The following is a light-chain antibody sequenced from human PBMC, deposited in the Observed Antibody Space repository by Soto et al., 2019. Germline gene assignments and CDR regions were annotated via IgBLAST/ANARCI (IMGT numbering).Light chain of an antibody. CDR3: TSYAGSNNSV. Sequence: LTQPPSASGSPGQSVTISCTGTSSDVGGYNYVSWYQQHPGKAPKLMIYDVSKRPSGVPDRFSGSKSGNTASLTISGLQAEDEADYYCTSYAGSNNSVFGTGTKVTVL. CDR1: SSDVGGYNY. V-gene: IGLV2-8*01. CDR2: DVS. J-gene: IGLJ1*01.